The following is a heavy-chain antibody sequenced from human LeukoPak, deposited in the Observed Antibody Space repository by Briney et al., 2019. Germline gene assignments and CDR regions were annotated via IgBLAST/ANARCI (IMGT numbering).Heavy chain of an antibody. J-gene: IGHJ5*02. V-gene: IGHV2-5*01. D-gene: IGHD6-25*01. CDR2: IHWNDDK. CDR3: VKRTRGWFDP. Sequence: SGPTLVKPTQTLTLTCTFSGFSLSTRGVGVGWIRQPPGKALEWLALIHWNDDKRYSPSLKSRLTITKDTSKNQVVLTMTNMDPVDTATYYCVKRTRGWFDPWGQGTLVTVSS. CDR1: GFSLSTRGVG.